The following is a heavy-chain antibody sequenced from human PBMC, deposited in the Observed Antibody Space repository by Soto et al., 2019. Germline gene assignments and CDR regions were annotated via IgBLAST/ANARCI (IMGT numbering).Heavy chain of an antibody. J-gene: IGHJ4*02. CDR3: AKDRNYPRDQFHY. Sequence: GESLKISCAASGFTFSTYALSWVRQAPGKGLEWVSAISANGQGIYYADSVRGRFTISRDNSKNTIFLHMDSLRAEDTAVYYCAKDRNYPRDQFHYWGQGTLVTVSS. CDR2: ISANGQGI. CDR1: GFTFSTYA. D-gene: IGHD1-7*01. V-gene: IGHV3-23*01.